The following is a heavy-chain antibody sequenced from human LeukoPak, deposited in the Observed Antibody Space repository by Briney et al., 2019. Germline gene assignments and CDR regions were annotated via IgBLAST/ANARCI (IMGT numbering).Heavy chain of an antibody. V-gene: IGHV3-23*01. Sequence: GGSLRLSCAASGFTFSSYAMSWVRQAPGKGLEWVSAISGSGGSTYYADSVKGRFTISRDNSKNTLYLQMNSLRAEDTAVYYCAKDSSYDSSGYYEDWGQGTLVTVSS. CDR1: GFTFSSYA. D-gene: IGHD3-22*01. CDR3: AKDSSYDSSGYYED. J-gene: IGHJ4*02. CDR2: ISGSGGST.